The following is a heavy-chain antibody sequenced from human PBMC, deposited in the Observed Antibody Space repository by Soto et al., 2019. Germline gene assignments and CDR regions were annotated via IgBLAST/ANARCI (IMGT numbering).Heavy chain of an antibody. D-gene: IGHD2-2*01. CDR3: ARFRGNQLLGLFDP. Sequence: QVQLQESGPGLVKPSQTLSLTCTVSGGSISSGGYYWSWIRQHTGKGLEWIGYISPSGTTNSYPSLMSRVTISVDTSMNQFSLKLTSVTAADTTVYYWARFRGNQLLGLFDPWGQVTLVSVSS. CDR2: ISPSGTT. J-gene: IGHJ5*02. V-gene: IGHV4-31*03. CDR1: GGSISSGGYY.